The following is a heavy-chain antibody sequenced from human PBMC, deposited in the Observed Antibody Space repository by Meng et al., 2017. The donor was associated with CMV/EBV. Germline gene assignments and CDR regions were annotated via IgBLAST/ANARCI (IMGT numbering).Heavy chain of an antibody. CDR1: GGTFSTFA. D-gene: IGHD1-26*01. CDR2: IIPVFETA. Sequence: VQWVQSADGVKKPWSSVKVSCKTSGGTFSTFAISWVRQAPGKGLEWMGGIIPVFETANYAERFQDRVTITADDSTTTAYMELSSLRADDTALYFCARGGDSWYSDYWGQGTLVTVSS. J-gene: IGHJ4*02. V-gene: IGHV1-69*01. CDR3: ARGGDSWYSDY.